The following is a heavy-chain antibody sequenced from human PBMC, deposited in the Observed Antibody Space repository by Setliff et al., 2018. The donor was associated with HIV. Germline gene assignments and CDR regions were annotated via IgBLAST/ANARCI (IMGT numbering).Heavy chain of an antibody. CDR2: INQDGSEK. V-gene: IGHV3-7*03. Sequence: GESLKISCGASGFTFRDYWMIWVRQAPGKGLECVANINQDGSEKYHVGSVKGRFTISRDNAKSSLYLQMSSLTADDTAAYYCARARRDASGYWGHFFYYMDVWGKGTTVTVSS. CDR1: GFTFRDYW. CDR3: ARARRDASGYWGHFFYYMDV. D-gene: IGHD3-22*01. J-gene: IGHJ6*03.